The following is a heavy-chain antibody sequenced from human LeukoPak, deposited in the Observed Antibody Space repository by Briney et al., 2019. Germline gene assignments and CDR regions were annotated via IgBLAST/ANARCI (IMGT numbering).Heavy chain of an antibody. V-gene: IGHV3-74*01. J-gene: IGHJ4*02. Sequence: GGSLRLSCAASGFTFSSYWMHWVRQAPGKGLVWVSRINSDGSRTNYADSVKGRFTISRDNAKTTPYLQMNSLKAEDTAIYYCAPFTEGENYHYTANLWGQGTLVIVS. CDR1: GFTFSSYW. CDR2: INSDGSRT. D-gene: IGHD3-16*02. CDR3: APFTEGENYHYTANL.